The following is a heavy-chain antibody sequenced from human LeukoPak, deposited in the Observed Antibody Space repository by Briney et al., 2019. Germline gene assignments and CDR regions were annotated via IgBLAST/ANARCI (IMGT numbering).Heavy chain of an antibody. V-gene: IGHV3-30*02. CDR1: GFTFSSYA. CDR3: ARDGGDGYKANWFDT. D-gene: IGHD5-24*01. J-gene: IGHJ5*02. CDR2: IRYDGSNK. Sequence: PGGSLRLSCAASGFTFSSYAMHWVRQAPGKGLEWVALIRYDGSNKYYADSVKGRFIISRDNFKNTLYLQMNSLRAEDTAVYYCARDGGDGYKANWFDTWGQGTLVTVSS.